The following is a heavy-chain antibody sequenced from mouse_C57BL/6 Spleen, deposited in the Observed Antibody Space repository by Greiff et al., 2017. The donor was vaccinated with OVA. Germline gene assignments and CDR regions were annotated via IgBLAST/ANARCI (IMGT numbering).Heavy chain of an antibody. CDR1: GYTFTSYW. D-gene: IGHD1-1*01. Sequence: QVQLKQPGTELVKPGASVKLSCKASGYTFTSYWMHWVKQRPGQGLEWIGNINPSNGGTNYNEKFKSKATLTVDKSSSTAYMQLSSLTSEDSAVYYCARLGTITTVESDAMDYWGQGTSVTVSS. CDR3: ARLGTITTVESDAMDY. CDR2: INPSNGGT. J-gene: IGHJ4*01. V-gene: IGHV1-53*01.